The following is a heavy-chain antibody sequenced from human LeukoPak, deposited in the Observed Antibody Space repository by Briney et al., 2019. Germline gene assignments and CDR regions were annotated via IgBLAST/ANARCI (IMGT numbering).Heavy chain of an antibody. D-gene: IGHD4-17*01. CDR2: IYYSGST. J-gene: IGHJ3*02. Sequence: PSETLSLTCTVSGGSISSYYWSWIRQPPGKGLEWIGYIYYSGSTNYNPSLKSRVTISVDTSKNQFSLKLSSVTAADTAVYYCARGYGDYAFDIWGQGTMVTVSS. V-gene: IGHV4-59*01. CDR1: GGSISSYY. CDR3: ARGYGDYAFDI.